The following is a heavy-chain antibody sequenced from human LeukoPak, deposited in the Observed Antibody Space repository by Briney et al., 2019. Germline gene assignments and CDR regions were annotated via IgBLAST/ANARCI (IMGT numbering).Heavy chain of an antibody. D-gene: IGHD6-13*01. CDR3: AKDLILAAAGTETPPEFDY. V-gene: IGHV3-23*01. CDR1: GFNFSSFV. J-gene: IGHJ4*02. CDR2: ISASGRGT. Sequence: PGGSLRLSCAGSGFNFSSFVMTWVRQAPGKGLEWVSSISASGRGTYYADSVKGRFTISRDNSKNTLYLQMNSLRAEDTAVYYCAKDLILAAAGTETPPEFDYWGQGTLVTVSS.